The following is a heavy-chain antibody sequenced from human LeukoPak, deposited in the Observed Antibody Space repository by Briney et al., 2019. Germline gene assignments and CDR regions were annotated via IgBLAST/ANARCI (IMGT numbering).Heavy chain of an antibody. CDR2: IYYSGGT. D-gene: IGHD1-26*01. CDR1: GGSISSYY. Sequence: PSETLSLTCTVSGGSISSYYWTWIRQPPGKGLGLEWIGYIYYSGGTNYNPSLKSRVTISIDTSKNQVSLKLSSVTAADTAVYYCARHLNAGSYPLDHWGQGTLVTVSS. V-gene: IGHV4-59*08. CDR3: ARHLNAGSYPLDH. J-gene: IGHJ4*02.